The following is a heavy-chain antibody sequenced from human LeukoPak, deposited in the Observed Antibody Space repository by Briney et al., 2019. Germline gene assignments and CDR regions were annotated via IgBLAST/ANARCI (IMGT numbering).Heavy chain of an antibody. CDR3: ARDYGDGPVAGPYFDY. D-gene: IGHD6-19*01. CDR1: GGSISSYY. CDR2: IYYSGST. Sequence: PSETLSLTCTVSGGSISSYYWSWTRQPPGKGLEWIGYIYYSGSTNYNPSLKSRVTISVDTSKNQFSLKLSSVTAADTAVYYCARDYGDGPVAGPYFDYWGQGTLVTVSS. V-gene: IGHV4-59*01. J-gene: IGHJ4*02.